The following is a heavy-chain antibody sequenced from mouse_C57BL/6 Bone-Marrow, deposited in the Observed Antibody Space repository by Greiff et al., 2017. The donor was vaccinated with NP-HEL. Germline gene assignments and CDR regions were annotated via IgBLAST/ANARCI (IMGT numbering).Heavy chain of an antibody. J-gene: IGHJ2*01. CDR1: GYAFTNYL. V-gene: IGHV1-54*01. CDR2: INPGSGGT. Sequence: QVQLQQSGAELVRPGTSVKVSCKASGYAFTNYLIEWVKQRPGQGLEWIGVINPGSGGTNYNEKFKGKATLTADKSSSTAYMQLSSLTSEDSAVYFCARGYYGSSSYFDYWGQGTTLTVSS. CDR3: ARGYYGSSSYFDY. D-gene: IGHD1-1*01.